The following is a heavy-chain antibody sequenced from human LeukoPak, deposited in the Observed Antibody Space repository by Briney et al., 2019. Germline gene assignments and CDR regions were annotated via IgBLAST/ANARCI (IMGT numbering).Heavy chain of an antibody. Sequence: GGSLRLSCASSGFTFDDYGMSWVRQAPGKGLEWVSGINWNGGSKGYADSVKGRFTISGENAKTSLYLQMNSLRAEDAALYYCGRVMQGSSSSSEYYYYYMDVGGKGTTVTVSS. CDR3: GRVMQGSSSSSEYYYYYMDV. V-gene: IGHV3-20*04. CDR1: GFTFDDYG. CDR2: INWNGGSK. J-gene: IGHJ6*03. D-gene: IGHD6-6*01.